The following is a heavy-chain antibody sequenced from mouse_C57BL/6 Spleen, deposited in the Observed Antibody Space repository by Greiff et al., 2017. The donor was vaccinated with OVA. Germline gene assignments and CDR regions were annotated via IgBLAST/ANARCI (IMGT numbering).Heavy chain of an antibody. V-gene: IGHV5-6*01. CDR2: ISSGGSYT. CDR1: GFTFSSYG. CDR3: ASLSTMVTARGFDY. J-gene: IGHJ2*01. Sequence: EVMLVESGGDLVKPGGSLKLSCAASGFTFSSYGMSWVRQTPDKRLEWVATISSGGSYTYYPDSVKGRFTISRDNAKNTLYLQMSSLKSEDTAMYYCASLSTMVTARGFDYWGQGTTLTVSS. D-gene: IGHD2-2*01.